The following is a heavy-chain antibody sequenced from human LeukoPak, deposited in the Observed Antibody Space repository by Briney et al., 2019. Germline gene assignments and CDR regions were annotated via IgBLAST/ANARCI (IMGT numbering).Heavy chain of an antibody. CDR2: IYYSGST. CDR1: GGSISSYY. CDR3: ARALVVPAANRYYYYYYGMDV. D-gene: IGHD2-2*01. J-gene: IGHJ6*02. V-gene: IGHV4-59*08. Sequence: SETLSLTCTVSGGSISSYYWSWIRQPPGKGLEWIGYIYYSGSTNCNPSLKSRVTISVDTSKNQFSLKLSSVTAADTAVYYCARALVVPAANRYYYYYYGMDVWGQGTTVTVSS.